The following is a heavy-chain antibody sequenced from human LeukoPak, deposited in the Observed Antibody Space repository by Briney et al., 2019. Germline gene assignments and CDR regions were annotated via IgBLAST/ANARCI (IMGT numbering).Heavy chain of an antibody. CDR3: AKSYGSGSFYPNWFDP. V-gene: IGHV3-30*18. CDR2: ISYDGSNK. D-gene: IGHD3-10*01. J-gene: IGHJ5*02. CDR1: GLTFSSYG. Sequence: GRSLRLSCAASGLTFSSYGMHWVRQAPGKGLEWVAVISYDGSNKYYGDSVKGRFTISRDNSKNTLYLQMNSLRAEDTAVYYCAKSYGSGSFYPNWFDPWGQGTLVTVSS.